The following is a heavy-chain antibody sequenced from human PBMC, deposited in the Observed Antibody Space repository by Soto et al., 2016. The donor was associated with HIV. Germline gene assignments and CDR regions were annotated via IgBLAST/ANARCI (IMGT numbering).Heavy chain of an antibody. CDR2: IYSGGSR. V-gene: IGHV3-66*01. D-gene: IGHD3-3*01. CDR3: ARDRSFWSGSLYY. Sequence: EVQLVESGGGLVQPGGSLRLSCAASGFTVSSNYMNWVRQAPGRGLEWVSVIYSGGSRYYADSVKGRFTISRDNSKNMLYLQMNSLRAEDTAVYYCARDRSFWSGSLYYWGQGTLVTVSS. J-gene: IGHJ4*02. CDR1: GFTVSSNY.